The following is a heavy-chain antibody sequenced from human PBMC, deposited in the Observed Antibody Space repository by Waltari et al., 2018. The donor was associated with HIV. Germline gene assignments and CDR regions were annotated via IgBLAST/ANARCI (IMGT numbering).Heavy chain of an antibody. CDR3: ARVARGLRQGSFDI. V-gene: IGHV3-11*05. J-gene: IGHJ3*02. CDR2: IAVSSDYT. CDR1: GFPFSDSY. Sequence: QVHLVESGGDLVKPGGSLRLSCVASGFPFSDSYMTWIRQAPGKRLEGVSYIAVSSDYTNYGDSVKGRFTMSRDDAKKSLFLQMNSLRPEDTAVYYCARVARGLRQGSFDIWGQGTMVTVSS. D-gene: IGHD4-17*01.